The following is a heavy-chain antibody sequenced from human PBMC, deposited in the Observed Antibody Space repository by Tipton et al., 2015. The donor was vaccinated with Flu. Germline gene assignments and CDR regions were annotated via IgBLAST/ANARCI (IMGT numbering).Heavy chain of an antibody. D-gene: IGHD3-9*01. V-gene: IGHV4-59*01. CDR2: IFYSGST. CDR1: GGSISGYS. Sequence: LRLSCTVSGGSISGYSWSWIRQPPGKGLEWIGYIFYSGSTNYNPSLKSRVLVSVDTSKNQFSLRLSSVTAADTAVYYCARGGRYFDWSPPYWYFDLWGRGTLVTVSS. J-gene: IGHJ2*01. CDR3: ARGGRYFDWSPPYWYFDL.